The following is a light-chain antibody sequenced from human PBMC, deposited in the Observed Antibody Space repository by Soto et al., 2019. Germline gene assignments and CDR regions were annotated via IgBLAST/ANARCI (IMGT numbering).Light chain of an antibody. V-gene: IGKV3-15*01. J-gene: IGKJ2*01. CDR1: QSVASN. Sequence: EIVMTQSPASLSVSPGDAATLSCRASQSVASNVAWYQQKPGQGPRLLIHGASTRAVGVPARFSGSGSGTDFTLTISCLQSENFAVYYCQQYHNWPPQYTFGQGTKLQIK. CDR3: QQYHNWPPQYT. CDR2: GAS.